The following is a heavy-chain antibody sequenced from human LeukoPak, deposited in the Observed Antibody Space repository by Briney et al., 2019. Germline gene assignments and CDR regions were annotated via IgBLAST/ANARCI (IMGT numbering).Heavy chain of an antibody. Sequence: GGSLRLSCTASGFVFSTCAMSWVRQAPGKGLEWVSAISGSGGTTYYADSVKGRFTISRDNSKNTLFLQMNSLRAEDTAVYYCAKDRSSSSWFDGYDFWGQGTMVTVSS. D-gene: IGHD6-13*01. CDR2: ISGSGGTT. CDR3: AKDRSSSSWFDGYDF. V-gene: IGHV3-23*01. J-gene: IGHJ3*01. CDR1: GFVFSTCA.